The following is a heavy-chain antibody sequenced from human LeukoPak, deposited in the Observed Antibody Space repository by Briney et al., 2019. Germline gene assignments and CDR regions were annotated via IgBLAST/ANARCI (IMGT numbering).Heavy chain of an antibody. Sequence: SETLSLTCTVSGGSISSSSYYWGWIRQPPGKGLEWIGSIYYSGSTNYNPSLKSRVTISVDTSKNQFSLKLSSVTAADTAVYYCARAQIWFGELTLFDYWGQGTLVTVSS. CDR3: ARAQIWFGELTLFDY. CDR1: GGSISSSSYY. CDR2: IYYSGST. D-gene: IGHD3-10*01. V-gene: IGHV4-39*07. J-gene: IGHJ4*02.